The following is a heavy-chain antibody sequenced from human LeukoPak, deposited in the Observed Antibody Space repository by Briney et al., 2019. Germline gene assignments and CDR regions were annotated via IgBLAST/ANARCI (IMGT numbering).Heavy chain of an antibody. CDR2: IYPSGDS. Sequence: PSETLSLTCTVSGGSISSGSFYWSWIRQTAGKGLEWIGRIYPSGDSQYSPSFRSRATISLDTRNQFSLKLSSVTAADTAVYFCARGYDRNVYQSRGFDYWGQGALVNVSS. V-gene: IGHV4-61*02. CDR1: GGSISSGSFY. CDR3: ARGYDRNVYQSRGFDY. D-gene: IGHD3-22*01. J-gene: IGHJ4*02.